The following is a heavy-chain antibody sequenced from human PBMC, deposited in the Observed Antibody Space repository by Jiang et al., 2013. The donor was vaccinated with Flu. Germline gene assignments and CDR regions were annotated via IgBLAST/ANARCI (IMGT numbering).Heavy chain of an antibody. Sequence: GAEVKKPGASVKVSCKTSGYTFSDNYIHWVRQAPGQGLEWMGWIDPNSGVTNYAQKFQGRVTLTRDMSTTTAYMELSSLRSEDTAVYYCARADPYGDLAGYYFDFWGQGTLVTVSS. V-gene: IGHV1-2*02. D-gene: IGHD4-17*01. CDR1: GYTFSDNY. CDR2: IDPNSGVT. J-gene: IGHJ4*02. CDR3: ARADPYGDLAGYYFDF.